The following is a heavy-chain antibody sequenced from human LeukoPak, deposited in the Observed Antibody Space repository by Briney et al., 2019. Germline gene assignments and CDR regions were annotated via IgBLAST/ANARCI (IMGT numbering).Heavy chain of an antibody. Sequence: ASVKVSCKASGYTFTSYGISWVRQAPGQGLEWMGWISAYNGNTNYAQKLQGRVTMTTDTSTRTTYMDLSSLRSDDTAVYFCARNFYSNYLGVDYWGQGTLVTVSS. CDR3: ARNFYSNYLGVDY. J-gene: IGHJ4*02. CDR1: GYTFTSYG. CDR2: ISAYNGNT. D-gene: IGHD4-11*01. V-gene: IGHV1-18*01.